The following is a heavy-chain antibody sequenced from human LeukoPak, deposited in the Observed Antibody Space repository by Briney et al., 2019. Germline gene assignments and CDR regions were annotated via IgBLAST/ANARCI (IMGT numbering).Heavy chain of an antibody. CDR3: AGEFAH. CDR1: GGSITSGIYY. Sequence: SETLSLTCTVSGGSITSGIYYWTWIRQPAGKGLEWIGRIYTSGSTNYNPSLKSRVTMSVDTSKNQFSLKLTSVTAADTAVYYCAGEFAHWGQGTLVTVSS. J-gene: IGHJ4*02. CDR2: IYTSGST. V-gene: IGHV4-61*02.